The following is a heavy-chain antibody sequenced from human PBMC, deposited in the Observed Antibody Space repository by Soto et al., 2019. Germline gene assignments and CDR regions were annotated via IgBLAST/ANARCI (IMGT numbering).Heavy chain of an antibody. CDR3: ARWRCLDY. D-gene: IGHD2-21*01. V-gene: IGHV3-23*01. CDR2: ISGSDGKT. J-gene: IGHJ4*02. Sequence: PGGSLRLSCAASGFTFSSYAMSWVRQAPGKGLEWVSAISGSDGKTFYADSVKGRFSISRDTSQSTLYLQMNSLRADDTAMYYCARWRCLDYWGQGTRVTVSS. CDR1: GFTFSSYA.